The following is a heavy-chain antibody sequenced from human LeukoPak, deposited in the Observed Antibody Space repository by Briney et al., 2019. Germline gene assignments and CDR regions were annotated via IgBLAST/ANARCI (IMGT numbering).Heavy chain of an antibody. CDR2: IYHNGST. J-gene: IGHJ4*02. D-gene: IGHD7-27*01. CDR3: ARHVDGDPGYYFDY. V-gene: IGHV4-4*02. CDR1: GGSISTGNW. Sequence: ASGTLSLTCAVSGGSISTGNWWTWVRQSPDKGLEWIGEIYHNGSTYYNPSLKSRVTIFVDTSKNQFSLKLSSVTAADTAVYYCARHVDGDPGYYFDYWGQGTLVTVSS.